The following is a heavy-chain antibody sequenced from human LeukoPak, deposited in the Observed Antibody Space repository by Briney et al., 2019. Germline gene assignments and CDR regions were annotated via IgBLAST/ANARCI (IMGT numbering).Heavy chain of an antibody. V-gene: IGHV4-59*01. CDR3: ARGSYDSSGYARFDP. CDR1: GGSISSYY. Sequence: SETLSLTCTVSGGSISSYYWSWIRQPPGKGLEWIGYIYYSGSTNYNPSLKSRVTISVDTSKNQFSLKLSSVTAADTALYYCARGSYDSSGYARFDPWGQGTLVTVSS. J-gene: IGHJ5*02. D-gene: IGHD3-22*01. CDR2: IYYSGST.